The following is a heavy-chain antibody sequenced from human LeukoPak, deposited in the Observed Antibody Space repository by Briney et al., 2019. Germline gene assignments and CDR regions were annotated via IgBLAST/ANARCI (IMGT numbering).Heavy chain of an antibody. CDR2: ISYDGSNK. Sequence: GGSLRLSCAASGFTFSSFAMHWVRQAPGKGLEGGAVISYDGSNKYYADSVKCRFTIYRDNSKNTLYLQMNSLRAEDTAVYYCARDLVSGPLDYGMDGWGQGTTVTDSS. D-gene: IGHD6-6*01. V-gene: IGHV3-30*04. CDR1: GFTFSSFA. CDR3: ARDLVSGPLDYGMDG. J-gene: IGHJ6*02.